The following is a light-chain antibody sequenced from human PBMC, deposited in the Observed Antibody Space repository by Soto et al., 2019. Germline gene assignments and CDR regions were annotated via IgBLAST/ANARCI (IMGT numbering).Light chain of an antibody. CDR2: AAS. CDR3: QPRFSPLWT. V-gene: IGKV1-39*01. Sequence: DIQMTQSPSSLSASVGDRVTITCRASQSISNYLNWYQQKPGKAPKLLSYAASSMQSGVPSRFSGSGSETDFTLNISSLQPDDSATYYCQPRFSPLWTFGQGTKVEV. J-gene: IGKJ1*01. CDR1: QSISNY.